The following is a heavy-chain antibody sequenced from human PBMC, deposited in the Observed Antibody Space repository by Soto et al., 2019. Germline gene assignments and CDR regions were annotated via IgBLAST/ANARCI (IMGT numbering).Heavy chain of an antibody. CDR3: ASIVVPAAPFDY. V-gene: IGHV4-30-4*01. D-gene: IGHD2-2*01. CDR2: IHNSGSP. CDR1: GASIYNGGYF. J-gene: IGHJ4*02. Sequence: SETLSLTCSVSGASIYNGGYFWSWIRQSPGKGLEWIGHIHNSGSPYNNPSLKSRVTISADTSMNQFSLALTSVTAADTAVYYCASIVVPAAPFDYWGQGTLVTVSS.